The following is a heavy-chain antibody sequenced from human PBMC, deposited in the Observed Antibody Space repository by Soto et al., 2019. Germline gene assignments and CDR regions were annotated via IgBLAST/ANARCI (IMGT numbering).Heavy chain of an antibody. CDR1: VFSFIDYY. CDR3: ATYDPNAKNRKFDY. J-gene: IGHJ4*01. CDR2: ISYSGNDI. D-gene: IGHD2-21*01. V-gene: IGHV3-11*01. Sequence: PVVSLRLSCSSSVFSFIDYYITLIRQAPVNWLEWVSYISYSGNDIYYAYSVKGRFTISRYNAKNSLYLQMNSLRVEDTAVYYCATYDPNAKNRKFDY.